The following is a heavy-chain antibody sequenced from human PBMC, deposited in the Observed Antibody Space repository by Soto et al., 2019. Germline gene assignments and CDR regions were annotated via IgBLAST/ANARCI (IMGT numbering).Heavy chain of an antibody. D-gene: IGHD3-22*01. J-gene: IGHJ3*02. CDR1: GGSLSSYY. V-gene: IGHV4-59*01. CDR3: ARDQGVYDSSGYYPPGAFDI. Sequence: PSETLSLTCTVSGGSLSSYYWSWIRQPPGKGLEWIGYIYYSGSTNYNPSLKSRVTISVDTSKNQFSLKRSSVTAADTAVYYCARDQGVYDSSGYYPPGAFDIWGHGTMVTVS. CDR2: IYYSGST.